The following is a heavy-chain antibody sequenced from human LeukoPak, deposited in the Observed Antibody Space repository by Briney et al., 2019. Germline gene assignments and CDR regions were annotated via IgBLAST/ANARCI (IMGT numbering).Heavy chain of an antibody. D-gene: IGHD3-22*01. CDR1: GFTFSSYA. CDR2: TSYDGSNK. V-gene: IGHV3-30-3*01. CDR3: ARDGDYYDSSGHFDY. Sequence: GGSLRLSCAASGFTFSSYAMHWVRQAPGKGLEWVAVTSYDGSNKYYADSVKGRFTISRDNSKNTLYLQMNSLRAEDTAVYYCARDGDYYDSSGHFDYWGQGTLVTVSS. J-gene: IGHJ4*02.